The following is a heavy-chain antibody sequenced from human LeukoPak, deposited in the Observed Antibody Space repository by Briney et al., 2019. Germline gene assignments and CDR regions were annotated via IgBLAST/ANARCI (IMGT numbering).Heavy chain of an antibody. J-gene: IGHJ4*02. Sequence: SETLSLTCAVSGGSFSGCYWSWIRQPPGKGLEWIGEINHSGSTNYNPSLKSRVTISVDTSKNQFSLKLSSVTAADTAVYYCARGQTIVGATGDFWGQGTLVTVSS. CDR1: GGSFSGCY. V-gene: IGHV4-34*01. D-gene: IGHD1-26*01. CDR3: ARGQTIVGATGDF. CDR2: INHSGST.